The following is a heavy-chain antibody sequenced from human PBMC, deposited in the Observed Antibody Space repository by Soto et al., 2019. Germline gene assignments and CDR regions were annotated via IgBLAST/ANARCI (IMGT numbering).Heavy chain of an antibody. Sequence: QVQLVQSGAEVRKPGASVNVSCKTSGYILTNYGVAWVRQAPGQGLELVAWISGYNGYSKHTQKFQGRVTVTTDTTTRTGYMELRILRSDDAAVYYCARASAGALYDFWGQGTRVAVSS. D-gene: IGHD6-13*01. V-gene: IGHV1-18*01. CDR2: ISGYNGYS. CDR1: GYILTNYG. J-gene: IGHJ4*02. CDR3: ARASAGALYDF.